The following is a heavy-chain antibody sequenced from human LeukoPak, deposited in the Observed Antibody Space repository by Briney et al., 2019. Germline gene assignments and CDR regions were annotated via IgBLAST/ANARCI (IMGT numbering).Heavy chain of an antibody. CDR1: GGSISSYY. J-gene: IGHJ4*02. Sequence: SETLSLTCTVSGGSISSYYWSWIRQPPGKGLEWIGYIYYSGSTNYNPSLKSRVTISVDTSKNQFSLKLSSVTAADTAVYYCARRTLGNSGHGWGQGTLVTASS. D-gene: IGHD4-23*01. V-gene: IGHV4-59*08. CDR2: IYYSGST. CDR3: ARRTLGNSGHG.